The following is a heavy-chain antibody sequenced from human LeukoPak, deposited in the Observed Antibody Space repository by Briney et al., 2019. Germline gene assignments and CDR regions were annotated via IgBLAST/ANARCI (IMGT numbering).Heavy chain of an antibody. CDR3: ARDPALLHNHYYMDV. D-gene: IGHD3-22*01. Sequence: SETLSLTCAVYGGSFSGYYWSWIRQPPGKGLEWIGEINHSGSTNYNPSLKSRVTISVDTSKNQFSLKLSSVTAADTAVYYCARDPALLHNHYYMDVWGKGTTVTISS. V-gene: IGHV4-34*01. CDR2: INHSGST. CDR1: GGSFSGYY. J-gene: IGHJ6*03.